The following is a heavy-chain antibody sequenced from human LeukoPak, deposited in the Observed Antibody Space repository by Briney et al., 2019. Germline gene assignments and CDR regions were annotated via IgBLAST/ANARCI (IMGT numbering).Heavy chain of an antibody. CDR3: ARGPPPSYYGMDV. V-gene: IGHV4-34*01. CDR1: GGSFSGYY. CDR2: INHSGST. Sequence: SETLSLTCAVYGGSFSGYYWSWIRQPPGKGLEWIGEINHSGSTNYNPSLKSRVTISVDRSKNQFSLKLSSVTAADTAVYYCARGPPPSYYGMDVWGQGTTVTVSS. J-gene: IGHJ6*02.